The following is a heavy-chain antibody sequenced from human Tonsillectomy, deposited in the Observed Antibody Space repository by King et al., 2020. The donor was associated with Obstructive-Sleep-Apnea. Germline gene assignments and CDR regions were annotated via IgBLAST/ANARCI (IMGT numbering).Heavy chain of an antibody. V-gene: IGHV4-31*03. CDR1: GGSISSGDYY. CDR3: ARDSPPSKFYYGMDV. J-gene: IGHJ6*02. CDR2: ISYSGST. Sequence: VQLQESGPGLVKPSQTLSLTCTVSGGSISSGDYYWSWIRQHPGKGLEWIGYISYSGSTHYKPSLKSRVAISVDTPKNQFSLKLRSVTAADTAVYYCARDSPPSKFYYGMDVWGQGTTVTVSS.